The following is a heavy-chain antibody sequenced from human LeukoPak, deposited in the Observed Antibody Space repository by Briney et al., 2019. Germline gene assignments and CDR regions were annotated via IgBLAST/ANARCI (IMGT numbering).Heavy chain of an antibody. Sequence: GGSLRLSCAASGFTFSRYWMNWVRQAPGKGLEWVAKIKQDGSEKYYVDSVKGRFTISRDNAKNSLYLQMNSLRADDTAVYYCARGYCSGGSCYPFDYWGQGTLVTVSS. J-gene: IGHJ4*02. V-gene: IGHV3-7*03. CDR3: ARGYCSGGSCYPFDY. CDR2: IKQDGSEK. D-gene: IGHD2-15*01. CDR1: GFTFSRYW.